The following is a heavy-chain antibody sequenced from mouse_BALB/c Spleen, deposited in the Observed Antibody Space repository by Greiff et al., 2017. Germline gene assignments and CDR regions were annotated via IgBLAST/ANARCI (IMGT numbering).Heavy chain of an antibody. V-gene: IGHV3-6*02. CDR1: GYSITSGYY. CDR3: ARGDSSGCAY. Sequence: ESGPGLVKPSQSLSLTCSVTGYSITSGYYWNWIRQFPGNKLEWMGYISYDGSNNYNPSLKNRISITRDTSKNQFFLKLNSVTTEDTATYYCARGDSSGCAYWGQGTLVTVSA. J-gene: IGHJ3*01. D-gene: IGHD3-3*01. CDR2: ISYDGSN.